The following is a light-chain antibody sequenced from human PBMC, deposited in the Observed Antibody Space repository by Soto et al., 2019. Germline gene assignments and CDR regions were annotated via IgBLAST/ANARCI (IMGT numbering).Light chain of an antibody. V-gene: IGKV3-15*01. Sequence: IVVTQSPATLSLSPGERAILSCRASQSVSINLAWFQQKPGQAPRLLIYGASTRATGIPARFSGSGSGTEFTLTISSLQSEDFVIYYCQQYHICHTFGQGTELEIK. CDR3: QQYHICHT. CDR2: GAS. CDR1: QSVSIN. J-gene: IGKJ2*01.